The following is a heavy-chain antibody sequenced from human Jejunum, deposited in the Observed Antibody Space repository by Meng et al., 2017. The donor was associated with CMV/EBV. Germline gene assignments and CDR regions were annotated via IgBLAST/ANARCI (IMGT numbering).Heavy chain of an antibody. V-gene: IGHV7-4-1*02. Sequence: VSCQASGYSFTPFSINWVRQAPGLGLDWLGWINTNTGNPTYAQGFTGRFVFSLDTSVNTAYLQISSLKAEDTAVYYCARGGTSGFDYWGQGTLVTVSS. CDR2: INTNTGNP. J-gene: IGHJ4*02. CDR3: ARGGTSGFDY. CDR1: GYSFTPFS.